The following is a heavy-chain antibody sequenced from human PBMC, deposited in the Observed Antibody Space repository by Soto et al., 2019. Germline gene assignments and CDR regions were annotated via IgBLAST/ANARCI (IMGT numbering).Heavy chain of an antibody. Sequence: EVQLVESGGGLVQPGGSLRLSCAASGFSFDFYGMTWVRQAPGKGLEWVASIMGEGREGEKYYVDSVKGRFTISRDNAKNSLYLQMSSLRAEDSATYFCSRDHYGSGAIWGQGTPVIVSS. V-gene: IGHV3-7*05. CDR2: IMGEGREGEK. CDR1: GFSFDFYG. CDR3: SRDHYGSGAI. J-gene: IGHJ4*02. D-gene: IGHD3-10*01.